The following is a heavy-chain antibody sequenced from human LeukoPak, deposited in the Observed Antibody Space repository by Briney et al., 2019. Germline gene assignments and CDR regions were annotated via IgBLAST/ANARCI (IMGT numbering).Heavy chain of an antibody. Sequence: GGSLRLSCAASGFTFSNAWMSWVRQAPGKGLEWVARIKRKTDGGTTGYAAPVKGRFTISRDDSKNTLYLQMNSLKTEDTAVYYCSTGALGTWGQGILVTVSS. CDR3: STGALGT. CDR1: GFTFSNAW. V-gene: IGHV3-15*01. J-gene: IGHJ4*02. D-gene: IGHD7-27*01. CDR2: IKRKTDGGTT.